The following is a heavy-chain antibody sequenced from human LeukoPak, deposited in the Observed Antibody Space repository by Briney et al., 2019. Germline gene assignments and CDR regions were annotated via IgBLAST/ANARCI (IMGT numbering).Heavy chain of an antibody. Sequence: GGSLRLSCAASGFTFNNYGIHWVRQAPGKGLEWVAFVYYHGNTKYYAASVKGRFTISRDNSRNSLYIQMNSLRTEDTAVYHCVRDQGRAYGYFESWGQGTLVTVSS. CDR3: VRDQGRAYGYFES. D-gene: IGHD2-21*01. V-gene: IGHV3-30*19. CDR1: GFTFNNYG. J-gene: IGHJ4*02. CDR2: VYYHGNTK.